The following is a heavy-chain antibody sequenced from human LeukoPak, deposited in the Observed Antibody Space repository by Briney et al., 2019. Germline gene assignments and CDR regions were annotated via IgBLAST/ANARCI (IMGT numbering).Heavy chain of an antibody. CDR1: GFTFTSQG. CDR3: AKMQGYFDL. CDR2: IAGSADKT. J-gene: IGHJ2*01. Sequence: PGGSLRLSCAASGFTFTSQGMAWVRQAPGKGLEWVSAIAGSADKTFYADSVKGRFTISRDNFKNTLYLQMNSLSAEDTAVYYSAKMQGYFDLWGRGTLVTVSS. V-gene: IGHV3-23*01.